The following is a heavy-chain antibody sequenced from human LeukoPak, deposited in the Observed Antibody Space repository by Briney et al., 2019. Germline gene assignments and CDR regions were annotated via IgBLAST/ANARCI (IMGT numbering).Heavy chain of an antibody. D-gene: IGHD2-15*01. V-gene: IGHV3-23*01. CDR1: GFTFSSYA. CDR2: ISGSGGST. Sequence: GGSLRLSCAASGFTFSSYAMSWVRQAPGEGLEWVSAISGSGGSTYYADSVKGRFTISRDNSKNTLYLQMNSLRAEDTAVYYCAACSGGSCYNWIDPWGQGTLVTVSS. CDR3: AACSGGSCYNWIDP. J-gene: IGHJ5*02.